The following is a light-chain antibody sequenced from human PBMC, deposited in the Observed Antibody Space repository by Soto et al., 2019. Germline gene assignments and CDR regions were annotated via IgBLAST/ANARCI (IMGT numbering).Light chain of an antibody. CDR3: GTWDSSLSAGV. CDR2: ETD. CDR1: SSNIGNSY. V-gene: IGLV1-51*01. Sequence: QSVLTQPPSVSAAPGQRVTISCSGSSSNIGNSYVSWDRQLPGTAPKLLIYETDKRTTGTPERFSGSKSGTSATLGITGLQTGDEADYYCGTWDSSLSAGVFGGGTQLTVL. J-gene: IGLJ3*02.